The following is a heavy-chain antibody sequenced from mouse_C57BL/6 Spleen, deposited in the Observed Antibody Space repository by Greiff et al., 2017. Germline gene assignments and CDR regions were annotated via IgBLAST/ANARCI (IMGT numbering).Heavy chain of an antibody. Sequence: VQLQQSGPELVKPGASVKISCKASGYAFSSSWMNWVKQRPGKGLEWIGRIYPGDGDTNYNGKFKGKATLTADKSSSTAYLQLSSLTSEDSAVYVCAREGYDWFAYWGQGTLVTVSA. D-gene: IGHD2-2*01. CDR1: GYAFSSSW. J-gene: IGHJ3*01. CDR2: IYPGDGDT. V-gene: IGHV1-82*01. CDR3: AREGYDWFAY.